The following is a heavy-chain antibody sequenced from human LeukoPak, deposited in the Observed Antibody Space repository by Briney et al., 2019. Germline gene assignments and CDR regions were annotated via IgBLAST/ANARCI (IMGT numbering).Heavy chain of an antibody. CDR1: GGSISSGGYY. J-gene: IGHJ3*02. D-gene: IGHD3-10*01. CDR3: ARGWPGTFDI. V-gene: IGHV4-31*03. Sequence: SETLSLTCTVSGGSISSGGYYWSWIRQHPGKGLEWIGYIYYSGSTYYNPSLKSRVTISVDTSKNQFSLKLSSVTAADTAVYYCARGWPGTFDIWGQGTMVTVSS. CDR2: IYYSGST.